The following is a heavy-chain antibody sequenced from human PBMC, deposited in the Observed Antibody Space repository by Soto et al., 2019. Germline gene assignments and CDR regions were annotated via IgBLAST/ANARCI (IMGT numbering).Heavy chain of an antibody. CDR3: ARDGNYYDSSGYLDY. CDR2: IYYSGST. Sequence: SYTLSLTCTVSGGSISSGDYYWIWIRQPPGKGLEWIGYIYYSGSTYYNPSLKSRVAISVDTSKNQFSLKLSSVTAADTAVYYCARDGNYYDSSGYLDYWGQGTLVTVSS. D-gene: IGHD3-22*01. J-gene: IGHJ4*02. V-gene: IGHV4-30-4*02. CDR1: GGSISSGDYY.